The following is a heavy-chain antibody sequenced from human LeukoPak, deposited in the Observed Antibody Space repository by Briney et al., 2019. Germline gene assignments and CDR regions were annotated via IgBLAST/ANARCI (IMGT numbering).Heavy chain of an antibody. CDR2: IYYSGST. D-gene: IGHD3-3*01. V-gene: IGHV4-59*01. J-gene: IGHJ3*02. Sequence: SETMSLTCTVSGGSISSYYWSWIRQPPGKGLEWIGYIYYSGSTNYNPSLKSRVTISVDTSKNQFSLKLSSVTAADTAVYYCARLPTSTSDFWSGYYGIDAFDIWGQGTMVTVSS. CDR1: GGSISSYY. CDR3: ARLPTSTSDFWSGYYGIDAFDI.